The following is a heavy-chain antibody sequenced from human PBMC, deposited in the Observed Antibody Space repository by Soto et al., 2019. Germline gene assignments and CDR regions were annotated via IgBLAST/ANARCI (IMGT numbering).Heavy chain of an antibody. Sequence: SETLSLTCTVSGASIVTSYWSWIRQPPGKGLEWIGYLFYSGITKYNPSLKSRVTMSVDTSKNQFSLNLTSVTAADTAVYFCAKGRSWGPRGQGTLVTVSS. CDR3: AKGRSWGP. CDR1: GASIVTSY. V-gene: IGHV4-59*01. J-gene: IGHJ5*02. D-gene: IGHD7-27*01. CDR2: LFYSGIT.